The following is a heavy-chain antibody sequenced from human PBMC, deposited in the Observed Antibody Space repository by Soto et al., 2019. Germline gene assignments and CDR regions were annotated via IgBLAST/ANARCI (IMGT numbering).Heavy chain of an antibody. V-gene: IGHV2-5*02. CDR3: AQRVLLGYCSSTSCYAGLDAFDI. CDR2: LYWDDDK. D-gene: IGHD2-2*01. J-gene: IGHJ3*02. Sequence: QITLKESGPTLVKPTQTLTLTCTFSGFSLSTSGVGVGWIRQPPGKALEWLALLYWDDDKRYSPSLKSRLTITKDTSKNQVVLTMTNMDPVDTATYYCAQRVLLGYCSSTSCYAGLDAFDIWGQGTMVTVSS. CDR1: GFSLSTSGVG.